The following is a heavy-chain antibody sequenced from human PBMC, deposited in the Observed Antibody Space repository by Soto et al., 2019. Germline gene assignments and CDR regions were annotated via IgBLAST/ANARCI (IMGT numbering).Heavy chain of an antibody. D-gene: IGHD3-10*01. CDR1: GGSFSGYY. CDR3: ARRGGEGVGGDDY. Sequence: SETLSLTCAVYGGSFSGYYWSWIRQPPGKGLEWIGEINHSGSTNYNPSLKSRVTISVDTSKNQFSLKLSSVTAADTAVYYCARRGGEGVGGDDYWGQGTLVTVSS. J-gene: IGHJ4*02. V-gene: IGHV4-34*01. CDR2: INHSGST.